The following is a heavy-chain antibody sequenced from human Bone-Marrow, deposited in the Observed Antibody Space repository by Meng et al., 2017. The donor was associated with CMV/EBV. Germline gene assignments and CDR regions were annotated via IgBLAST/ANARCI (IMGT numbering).Heavy chain of an antibody. V-gene: IGHV3-21*01. CDR2: ISSSSSYI. J-gene: IGHJ4*02. D-gene: IGHD6-19*01. Sequence: GESLKISCAASGFTFSSYSMNWVRQAPGKGLEWVSSISSSSSYIYYADSVKGRFTISRDNAKNSLYLQMNSLRAEDTAVYYCARDLGSLTQKFAYWGQGTLVTVSS. CDR3: ARDLGSLTQKFAY. CDR1: GFTFSSYS.